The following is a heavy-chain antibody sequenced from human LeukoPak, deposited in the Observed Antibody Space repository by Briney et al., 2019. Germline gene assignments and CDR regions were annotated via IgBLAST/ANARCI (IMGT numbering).Heavy chain of an antibody. Sequence: GGSLRLSCAASGFTFSSYAMHWVRQTPGKGLEWVAKIKADGGEKDHVASVKGRFTISRDNAKNSLYLQMNSLRVEDTAVYYCARGGAARPDFWGQGTLVTVSS. CDR3: ARGGAARPDF. J-gene: IGHJ4*02. V-gene: IGHV3-7*01. CDR1: GFTFSSYA. D-gene: IGHD6-6*01. CDR2: IKADGGEK.